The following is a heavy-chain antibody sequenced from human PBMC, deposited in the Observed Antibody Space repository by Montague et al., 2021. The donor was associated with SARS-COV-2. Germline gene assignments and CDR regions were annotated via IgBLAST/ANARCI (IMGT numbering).Heavy chain of an antibody. V-gene: IGHV4-34*01. CDR2: INQRGRP. CDR1: GGSFSDYY. Sequence: SETLSLTCAVYGGSFSDYYWCWIRQPPGKGLEWIGEINQRGRPNXNPSLKSRVTISVDTSKNQFSLKLSSVTAADTAVYYGARFLRRVVPAATGQSEKNYYYYYLDVWGKGTPVTVSS. CDR3: ARFLRRVVPAATGQSEKNYYYYYLDV. D-gene: IGHD2-2*01. J-gene: IGHJ6*03.